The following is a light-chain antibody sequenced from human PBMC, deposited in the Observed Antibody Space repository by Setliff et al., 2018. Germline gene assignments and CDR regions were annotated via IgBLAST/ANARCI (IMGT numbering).Light chain of an antibody. J-gene: IGKJ2*01. CDR1: QTIFNR. Sequence: TLSVSPGERATLSCRASQTIFNRLAWYQQRPGQAPRLLIYGASTRATGIPARFSGSGSGTDFTLTISSLQSEDFAVYYCQQYNDWPPSYTFGQGTKVDIK. V-gene: IGKV3-15*01. CDR3: QQYNDWPPSYT. CDR2: GAS.